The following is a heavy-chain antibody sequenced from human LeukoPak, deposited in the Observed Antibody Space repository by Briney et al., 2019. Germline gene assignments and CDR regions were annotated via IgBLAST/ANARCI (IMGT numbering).Heavy chain of an antibody. V-gene: IGHV3-73*01. CDR1: GFTFSGSA. Sequence: PGGSLRLSCAASGFTFSGSAMHWVRQASGKGLEWVGRIRSKANSNATAYAASVKGRFTISRDDSKNTAYLQMNSLKTEDTAVNYCTRPGDGVSGWSGWFDPWGQGTLVTVSS. J-gene: IGHJ5*02. CDR2: IRSKANSNAT. D-gene: IGHD6-19*01. CDR3: TRPGDGVSGWSGWFDP.